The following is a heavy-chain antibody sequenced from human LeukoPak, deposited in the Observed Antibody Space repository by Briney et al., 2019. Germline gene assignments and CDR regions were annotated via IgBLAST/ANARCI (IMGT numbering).Heavy chain of an antibody. D-gene: IGHD3-3*01. Sequence: PGGSLRLSCAASGFTFSSYAMSWVRQAPGKGPEWVAVISGSGGSTSHADSVKGRFTISRDNSKNTLYLQMNSLRAEDTAEYYCAKAGWSAYYRGIDYWGQGTLVTVSS. J-gene: IGHJ4*02. V-gene: IGHV3-23*01. CDR3: AKAGWSAYYRGIDY. CDR2: ISGSGGST. CDR1: GFTFSSYA.